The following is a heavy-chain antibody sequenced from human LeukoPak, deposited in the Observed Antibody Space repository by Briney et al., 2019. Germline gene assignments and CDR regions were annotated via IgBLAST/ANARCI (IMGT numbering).Heavy chain of an antibody. CDR3: ARVAGGSGWYQVEYFDY. D-gene: IGHD6-19*01. J-gene: IGHJ4*02. CDR2: MNPNSGNT. Sequence: GASVKVSCKASGYTFTSYDINWVRQATGQGLEWMGWMNPNSGNTGYAQKFQGRVTITRNTSISTAYMELSSLRSEDTAVYYCARVAGGSGWYQVEYFDYWGQGTLVTVSS. V-gene: IGHV1-8*03. CDR1: GYTFTSYD.